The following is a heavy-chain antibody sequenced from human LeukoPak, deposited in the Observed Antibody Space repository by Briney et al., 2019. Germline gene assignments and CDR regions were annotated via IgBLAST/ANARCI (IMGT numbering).Heavy chain of an antibody. CDR1: GFTFSTYW. CDR2: IKEDGTAK. J-gene: IGHJ3*02. CDR3: TRDSGYNAFDI. V-gene: IGHV3-7*01. Sequence: GGSLRLSCVASGFTFSTYWMHWVRQAPGKGLEWVGNIKEDGTAKNYVVSVRGRFTISRDNAKNSLYLQMNSLRGEDTAVYYCTRDSGYNAFDIWGQGTMVTVSS. D-gene: IGHD5-12*01.